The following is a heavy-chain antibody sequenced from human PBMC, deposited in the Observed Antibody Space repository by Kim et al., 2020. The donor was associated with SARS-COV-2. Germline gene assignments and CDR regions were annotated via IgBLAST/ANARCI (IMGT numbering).Heavy chain of an antibody. D-gene: IGHD3-22*01. J-gene: IGHJ4*02. CDR1: GFTFSSYS. CDR2: INSSRSYR. V-gene: IGHV3-21*01. Sequence: GGSLRLSCAASGFTFSSYSMNWVRQAPGKGLEWVSSINSSRSYRYYADSVKGRFTISRDNAKNSLYLQMNSLRAEDTAVYYCAATMIVVAWGQGTLVTVSS. CDR3: AATMIVVA.